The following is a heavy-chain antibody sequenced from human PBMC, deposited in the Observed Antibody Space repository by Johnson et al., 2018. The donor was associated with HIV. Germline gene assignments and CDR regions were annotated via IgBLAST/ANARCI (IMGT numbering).Heavy chain of an antibody. CDR2: INWNGGNT. CDR1: GFNSDEYG. D-gene: IGHD5-12*01. V-gene: IGHV3-20*04. Sequence: VQLVESGGGVVRPGVSLRLSCATSGFNSDEYGMSWVRQAPGKGLEWVSGINWNGGNTGYADSVKGGFTISRDNAKNSRYLQRNNVRAEDTALYFCARDRGYSGYDWGAFDIWGQGTMVTVSS. J-gene: IGHJ3*02. CDR3: ARDRGYSGYDWGAFDI.